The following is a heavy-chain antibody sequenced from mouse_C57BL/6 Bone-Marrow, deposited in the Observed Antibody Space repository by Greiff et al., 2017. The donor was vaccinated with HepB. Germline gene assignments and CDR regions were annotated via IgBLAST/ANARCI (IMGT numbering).Heavy chain of an antibody. Sequence: VQLQQPGAELVKPGASVKLSCKASGYTFTSYWMHWVKQRPGQGLEWIGMIHPNSGSTNYNEKFKSKATLTVDKSSSTAYMQLSSLTSEDSAVYYCARRTCYGSSYGYFDVWGTGTTVTVSS. J-gene: IGHJ1*03. D-gene: IGHD1-1*01. CDR3: ARRTCYGSSYGYFDV. V-gene: IGHV1-64*01. CDR2: IHPNSGST. CDR1: GYTFTSYW.